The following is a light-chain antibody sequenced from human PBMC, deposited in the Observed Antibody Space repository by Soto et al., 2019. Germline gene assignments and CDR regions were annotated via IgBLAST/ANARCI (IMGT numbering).Light chain of an antibody. CDR2: GAS. J-gene: IGKJ2*01. CDR3: QQSNNWPYT. Sequence: EIVMTQSPATLSVSPGERVTLSCRASQSVSDNLAWYQQKPGQAPRLLIYGASTRATTTPARFSGSGSGTEFPLTIRSLQSEDLAVYFCQQSNNWPYTFGQGTKLDIK. V-gene: IGKV3-15*01. CDR1: QSVSDN.